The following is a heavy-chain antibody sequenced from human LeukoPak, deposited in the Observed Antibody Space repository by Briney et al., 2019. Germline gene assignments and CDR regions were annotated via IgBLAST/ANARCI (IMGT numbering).Heavy chain of an antibody. J-gene: IGHJ4*02. CDR3: AKDTAVYIHCSSTSCRGPFDY. CDR1: GFTFSSYA. D-gene: IGHD2-2*01. V-gene: IGHV3-23*01. Sequence: PGGSLRLSCAASGFTFSSYAMSWVRQAPGKGLEWVSAISGSGGSTYYADSVKGRFTISRDNSKNTLYLQMNSLRAEDTAVYYCAKDTAVYIHCSSTSCRGPFDYWGQGTLVTVSS. CDR2: ISGSGGST.